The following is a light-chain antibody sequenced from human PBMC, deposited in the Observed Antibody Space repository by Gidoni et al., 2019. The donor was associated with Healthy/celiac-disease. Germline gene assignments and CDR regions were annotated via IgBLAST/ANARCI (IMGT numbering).Light chain of an antibody. CDR2: GKN. Sequence: SSELTQDPAVSVALGQTVRITCQGDSLRSYYASWYQQKPGQAPVLVIYGKNNRPSGIPDRFSGSSSGDTGSLTITGAQAEDEADYYCTSRDSSGNRLVVGTGTKVTVL. J-gene: IGLJ1*01. V-gene: IGLV3-19*01. CDR1: SLRSYY. CDR3: TSRDSSGNRLV.